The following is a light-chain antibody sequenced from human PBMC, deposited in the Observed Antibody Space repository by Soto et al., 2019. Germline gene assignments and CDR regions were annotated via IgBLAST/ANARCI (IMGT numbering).Light chain of an antibody. CDR3: QQYGGSPIT. V-gene: IGKV1-5*01. Sequence: MTQSPATLSLSLGDRATLSCRASQSISSNLAWYQQRPGQAPKLLIYDASSLATGVPSRFSGSGSGTEFTLTISSLEPEDSAMYFCQQYGGSPITFGLGTRLEIK. CDR1: QSISSN. CDR2: DAS. J-gene: IGKJ5*01.